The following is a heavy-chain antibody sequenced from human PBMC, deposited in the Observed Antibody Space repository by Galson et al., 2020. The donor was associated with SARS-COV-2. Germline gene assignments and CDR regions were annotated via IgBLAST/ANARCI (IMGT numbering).Heavy chain of an antibody. V-gene: IGHV3-23*01. CDR1: GFTFSSYA. J-gene: IGHJ5*02. CDR3: ATGGAYGAGAWFDP. Sequence: QASETLSLTCAASGFTFSSYAMSWVRQAPGKGLEWVSAIGGSGGSTYYADSVKGRFTISRDNSKNTLYLQMNSLRAEDTAVYYCATGGAYGAGAWFDPWGQGTLVTVSS. D-gene: IGHD4-17*01. CDR2: IGGSGGST.